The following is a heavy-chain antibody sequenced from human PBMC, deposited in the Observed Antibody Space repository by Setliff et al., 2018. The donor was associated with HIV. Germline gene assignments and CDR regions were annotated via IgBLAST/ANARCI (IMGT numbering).Heavy chain of an antibody. Sequence: KPSETLSLTCAVYGAPSTDHYWNWIRQSPGMGLEWIAEIHHTGYINYNPSLRSRVSVSRDMSSNQFSLRLSSVTAADAAVYYCAAFFVTPMTTQDFWGQGTLVTVSS. CDR3: AAFFVTPMTTQDF. V-gene: IGHV4-34*01. CDR2: IHHTGYI. J-gene: IGHJ4*02. CDR1: GAPSTDHY. D-gene: IGHD4-4*01.